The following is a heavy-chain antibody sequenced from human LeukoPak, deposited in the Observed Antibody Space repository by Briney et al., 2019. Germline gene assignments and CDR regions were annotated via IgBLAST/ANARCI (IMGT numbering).Heavy chain of an antibody. Sequence: WETLSLTCTVSGGSISSYYWSWIRQPAGKGLEWIGHIYTSGNTNYNPSLKSRVTMSVGTSKNQFSLKLSSVTAADTAVYYCARLGFGDYPFDHWGQGTLLTVSS. CDR3: ARLGFGDYPFDH. D-gene: IGHD4-17*01. CDR1: GGSISSYY. V-gene: IGHV4-4*07. CDR2: IYTSGNT. J-gene: IGHJ4*02.